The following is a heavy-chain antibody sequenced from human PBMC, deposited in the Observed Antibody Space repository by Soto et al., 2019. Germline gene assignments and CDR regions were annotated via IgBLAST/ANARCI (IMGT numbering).Heavy chain of an antibody. D-gene: IGHD4-17*01. CDR1: GGTFSSHT. CDR3: ARPDFGDYWYFDL. V-gene: IGHV1-69*08. CDR2: IIPALGTA. Sequence: QDQLVQSGAEVKKPGSSVKVSCKASGGTFSSHTFSWERQAPGQGLEWMGRIIPALGTATYAQKFQGRVPISADDSAPTVYLELNSLRSEDTAVYYCARPDFGDYWYFDLWGRGTLVTVSS. J-gene: IGHJ2*01.